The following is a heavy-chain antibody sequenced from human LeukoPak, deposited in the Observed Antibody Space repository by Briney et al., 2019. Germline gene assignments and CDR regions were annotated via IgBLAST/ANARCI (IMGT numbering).Heavy chain of an antibody. V-gene: IGHV4-4*02. CDR1: GVSISSTSW. D-gene: IGHD1-26*01. J-gene: IGHJ4*02. CDR2: IGVAGRT. Sequence: PAETLSLSCAASGVSISSTSWWCCVRQPAEGVLWWTAEIGVAGRTYYDPSLNGRVTMSIDKSKNTLSLKLTCVTAADTATYYCARESGALSSFGYWGLGTLVIVSS. CDR3: ARESGALSSFGY.